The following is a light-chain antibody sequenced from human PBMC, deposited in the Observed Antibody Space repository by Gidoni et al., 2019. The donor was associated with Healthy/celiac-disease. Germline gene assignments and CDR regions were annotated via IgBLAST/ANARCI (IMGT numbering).Light chain of an antibody. CDR3: QQSYSTPWT. J-gene: IGKJ1*01. V-gene: IGKV1-39*01. CDR1: QSISSY. Sequence: DIQMTQSPSSLSASVGDRVTITCRARQSISSYLNWYQQKPGKAPKLLIYAACSLQSGVPSRFSGSGSGTDFTLTISSLQPEDFATYYCQQSYSTPWTFGQGTKVEIK. CDR2: AAC.